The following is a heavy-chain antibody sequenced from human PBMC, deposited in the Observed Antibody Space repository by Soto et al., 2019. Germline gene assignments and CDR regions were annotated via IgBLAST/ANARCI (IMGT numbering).Heavy chain of an antibody. Sequence: QVQLQESGPGLVKPSGTLSLTCAVSGGSISSSNWWSWVRQPPGKGLEWIGEIYHSGSTNYNPSLRCRVTISADQPRNQFSLKLSSVTAATTAVYYCARCIAALGPIDYWGQGTLVTVSS. CDR3: ARCIAALGPIDY. CDR1: GGSISSSNW. CDR2: IYHSGST. V-gene: IGHV4-4*02. D-gene: IGHD6-13*01. J-gene: IGHJ4*02.